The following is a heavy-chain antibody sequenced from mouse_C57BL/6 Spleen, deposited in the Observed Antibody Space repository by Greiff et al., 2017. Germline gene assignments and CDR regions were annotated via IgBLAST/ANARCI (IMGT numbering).Heavy chain of an antibody. CDR2: INPSNGGT. Sequence: VQLQQPGTELVKPGASVKLSCKASGYTFTSYWMHWVKQRPGQGLEWIGNINPSNGGTNYNEKFKSKATLTVDKSSSTAYMQLSSLTSEDSAVYDCARSRITDWYFDVWGTGTTVTVSS. CDR1: GYTFTSYW. V-gene: IGHV1-53*01. D-gene: IGHD2-4*01. J-gene: IGHJ1*03. CDR3: ARSRITDWYFDV.